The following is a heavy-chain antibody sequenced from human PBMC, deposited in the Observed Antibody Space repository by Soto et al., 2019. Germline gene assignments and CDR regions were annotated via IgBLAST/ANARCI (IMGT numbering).Heavy chain of an antibody. CDR2: IYYSGST. V-gene: IGHV4-59*01. CDR3: ARVYYDFGSGYSNFDY. J-gene: IGHJ4*02. D-gene: IGHD3-3*01. CDR1: GGSISSYY. Sequence: PSATLSLSCTVSGGSISSYYWSWFRQPPGKGLEWIGYIYYSGSTNYNPSLKSRVTISVDTSKNQFSLKLSSVTAADTAVYYCARVYYDFGSGYSNFDYWGQGTLVTVSS.